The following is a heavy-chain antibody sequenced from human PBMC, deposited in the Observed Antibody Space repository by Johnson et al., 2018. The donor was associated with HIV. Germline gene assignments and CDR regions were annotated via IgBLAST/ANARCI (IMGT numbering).Heavy chain of an antibody. CDR2: IQQDGSEK. D-gene: IGHD1-1*01. CDR3: AKDRGTTRAFDI. J-gene: IGHJ3*02. V-gene: IGHV3-7*01. CDR1: GFTFDDYG. Sequence: VQLVESGGGLVQPGRSLRLSCAASGFTFDDYGMHWVRQAPGKGLEWVANIQQDGSEKYYVDSVKGRFTISRDNSKNSLYLQMNSLRAEDTAVYYCAKDRGTTRAFDIWGQGTMVTVSS.